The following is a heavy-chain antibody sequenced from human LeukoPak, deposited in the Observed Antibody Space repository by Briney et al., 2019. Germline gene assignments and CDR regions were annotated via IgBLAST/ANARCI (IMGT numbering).Heavy chain of an antibody. Sequence: GGSLRLSCAASGFTFSSFWMSWVRQAPGKGLEWVANIKQDGSERYYVDSVKGRFTISRDNSKNTLYLQMNSLRAEDTAKYYCAKGGDSDDYWGQGTLVTVSS. CDR3: AKGGDSDDY. V-gene: IGHV3-7*03. J-gene: IGHJ4*02. CDR2: IKQDGSER. CDR1: GFTFSSFW. D-gene: IGHD2-21*01.